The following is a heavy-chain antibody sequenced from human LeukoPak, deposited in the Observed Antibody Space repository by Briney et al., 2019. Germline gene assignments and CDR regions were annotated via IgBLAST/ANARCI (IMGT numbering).Heavy chain of an antibody. CDR3: ARERGGYGGSGSYVN. V-gene: IGHV3-48*03. D-gene: IGHD3-10*01. CDR2: ISSSGSTI. Sequence: PGGSLRLSCAASGFTFSSYEMNWVRQAPGKELEWVSYISSSGSTIYYADSVKGRFTISRDNAKNSLYLQMNSLRAEDTAVYYCARERGGYGGSGSYVNWGQGTLVTVSS. CDR1: GFTFSSYE. J-gene: IGHJ4*02.